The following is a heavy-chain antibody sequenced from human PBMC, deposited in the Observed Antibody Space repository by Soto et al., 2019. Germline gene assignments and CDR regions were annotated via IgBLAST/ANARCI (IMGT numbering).Heavy chain of an antibody. CDR3: ARGPGGV. D-gene: IGHD3-10*01. Sequence: QVQLVESGGGVVQPGRSLRLSCAASGFTFSSYAMHWVRQAPGQGLEWVAVISYDGSNKYYADSVKGRFTISRDNSKNTLYLQMNSVRAEDTAVYYGARGPGGVWGQGTTVTVSS. V-gene: IGHV3-30-3*01. CDR1: GFTFSSYA. J-gene: IGHJ6*02. CDR2: ISYDGSNK.